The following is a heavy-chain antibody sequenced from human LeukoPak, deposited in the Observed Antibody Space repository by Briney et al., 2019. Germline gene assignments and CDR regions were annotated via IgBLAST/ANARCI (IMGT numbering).Heavy chain of an antibody. D-gene: IGHD6-6*01. V-gene: IGHV3-23*01. Sequence: GGSLRLSCAASGFTFSSYAMSWVRQAPGKGLEWVSAISGSGGSTYYADSVKGRFTISRDNSKNTLYLQMNSLRAEDTAVYYCAKSRSSIAARPAGFDYWGQGTLVTVSS. CDR2: ISGSGGST. CDR1: GFTFSSYA. J-gene: IGHJ4*02. CDR3: AKSRSSIAARPAGFDY.